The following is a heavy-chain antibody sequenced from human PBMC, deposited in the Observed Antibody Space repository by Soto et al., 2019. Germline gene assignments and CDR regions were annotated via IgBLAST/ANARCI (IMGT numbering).Heavy chain of an antibody. J-gene: IGHJ6*03. V-gene: IGHV4-34*01. CDR1: GGSFSGYY. Sequence: PSQTLSLTCAVYGGSFSGYYWSWIRQPPGKGLEWIGEINHSGSTNYNPSLKSRVTISVDTSKNQFSLKLSSVTAADTAVYYCARGVHFVVVPAATSAYYMDVWGKGTTVTVSS. CDR3: ARGVHFVVVPAATSAYYMDV. D-gene: IGHD2-2*01. CDR2: INHSGST.